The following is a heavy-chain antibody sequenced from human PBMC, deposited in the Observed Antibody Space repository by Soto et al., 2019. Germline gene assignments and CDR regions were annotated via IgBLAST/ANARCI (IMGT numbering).Heavy chain of an antibody. CDR2: ISGRVGRT. J-gene: IGHJ4*02. Sequence: GGSLRLSCAASGFTFSSYAMSWVRQAPGKGLEWVSAISGRVGRTYYADSVKGRFTISRDNSKNTLYLQMNSLRAEDTAVYYCAKVLWSDWNYFDYWGQGTLVTVSS. CDR1: GFTFSSYA. CDR3: AKVLWSDWNYFDY. V-gene: IGHV3-23*01. D-gene: IGHD2-21*01.